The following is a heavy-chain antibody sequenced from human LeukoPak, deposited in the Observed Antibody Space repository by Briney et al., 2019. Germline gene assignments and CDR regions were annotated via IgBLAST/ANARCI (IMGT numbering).Heavy chain of an antibody. V-gene: IGHV3-30*03. CDR2: ISYNGNKK. Sequence: GGSLRLSCAASGFTFVHYGFHWVRQAPGKALEWVAFISYNGNKKYGDSVKGRFTISRDNSKNTLYLQMNGLRPEDTAVYYCARDPLDISRWANAFDVWGQGTMVTVSS. CDR3: ARDPLDISRWANAFDV. CDR1: GFTFVHYG. J-gene: IGHJ3*01. D-gene: IGHD2-2*03.